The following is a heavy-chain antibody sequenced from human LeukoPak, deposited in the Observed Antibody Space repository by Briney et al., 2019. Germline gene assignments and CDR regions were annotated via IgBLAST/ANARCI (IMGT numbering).Heavy chain of an antibody. CDR3: ATYFDAFDI. V-gene: IGHV4-59*01. J-gene: IGHJ3*02. CDR2: IYYSGST. D-gene: IGHD2-21*01. CDR1: GGSISSYY. Sequence: SETLSLTCTVSGGSISSYYWSWIRQPPGKGLEWIGYIYYSGSTNYNPSLKSRVTISVDTSRNQFSLKLSSVTAADTAVYYCATYFDAFDIWGQGTMVTVSS.